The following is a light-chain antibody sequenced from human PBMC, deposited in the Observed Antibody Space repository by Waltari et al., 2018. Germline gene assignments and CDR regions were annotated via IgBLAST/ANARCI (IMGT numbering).Light chain of an antibody. V-gene: IGKV2-30*02. CDR3: MQGTYWPRT. J-gene: IGKJ1*01. Sequence: DVVMPQSPLSLPVTLGQPASISCRSSQGLVHSDGNTYLNWFQQRPGQSPRRLIYKVSNRDSGVPDRFSGSGSGTDFTLKISRVEAEDVGVYFCMQGTYWPRTFGQGTKVEIK. CDR1: QGLVHSDGNTY. CDR2: KVS.